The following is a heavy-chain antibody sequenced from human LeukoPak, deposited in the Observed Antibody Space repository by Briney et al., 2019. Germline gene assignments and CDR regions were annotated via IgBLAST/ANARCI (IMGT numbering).Heavy chain of an antibody. CDR1: GGSISSSSYY. V-gene: IGHV4-39*01. Sequence: PSETLSLTCTVSGGSISSSSYYWGWIRQPPGKGLEWIKSIYYSGSTYYNPSLKSRVTISVDTSNNQFSLKLSSVTAADTAVYYCARRDGEAVAGTFNDYWGQGTLVTVSS. CDR3: ARRDGEAVAGTFNDY. CDR2: IYYSGST. D-gene: IGHD6-19*01. J-gene: IGHJ4*02.